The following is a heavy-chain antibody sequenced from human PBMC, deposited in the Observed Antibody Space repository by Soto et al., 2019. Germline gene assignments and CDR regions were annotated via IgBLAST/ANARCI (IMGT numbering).Heavy chain of an antibody. D-gene: IGHD3-9*01. Sequence: EVQLLESGGGLVQPGGSLRLSCAASGFTFSSYAMSWVRQAPGKGLEWVSAISGSGGSTYYADSVKGRFTISRDNSKNTLYLQMNSLRAEDTAVYYCAKDGAADWFYYYYGMDVWGQGTTVTVSS. CDR2: ISGSGGST. J-gene: IGHJ6*02. V-gene: IGHV3-23*01. CDR3: AKDGAADWFYYYYGMDV. CDR1: GFTFSSYA.